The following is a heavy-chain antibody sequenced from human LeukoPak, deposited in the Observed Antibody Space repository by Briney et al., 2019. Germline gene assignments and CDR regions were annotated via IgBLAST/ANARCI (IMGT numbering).Heavy chain of an antibody. Sequence: GGSLRLSCTASGFTFGDYAMSWFRQAPGKGLEWVGFIRSKAYGGTTEYAASVKGRFTISRGDSKSIAYLQMNSLKTEDTAVYYCTRGLQLWPNNWFDPWGQGTLVTVSS. J-gene: IGHJ5*02. CDR2: IRSKAYGGTT. CDR3: TRGLQLWPNNWFDP. CDR1: GFTFGDYA. V-gene: IGHV3-49*03. D-gene: IGHD5-18*01.